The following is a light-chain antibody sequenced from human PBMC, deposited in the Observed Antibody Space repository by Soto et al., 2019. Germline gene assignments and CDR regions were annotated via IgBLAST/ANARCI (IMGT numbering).Light chain of an antibody. CDR2: AAA. V-gene: IGKV1D-12*01. CDR1: QGIGSW. CDR3: QQANSFPLT. J-gene: IGKJ4*01. Sequence: DLQMTQSPSSVSASVGDRVTITCRASQGIGSWLAWYQQKPGKAPTLLIYAAASLRSGVPSRFSGSGSGTDFTPTIRTLQPEDFATYYCQQANSFPLTFGGGTKVEIK.